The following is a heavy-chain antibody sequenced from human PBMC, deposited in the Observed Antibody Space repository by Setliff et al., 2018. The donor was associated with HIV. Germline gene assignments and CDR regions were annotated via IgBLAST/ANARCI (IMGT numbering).Heavy chain of an antibody. CDR2: INPNSGGT. V-gene: IGHV1-2*02. CDR1: GYTFTGYY. D-gene: IGHD3-16*01. Sequence: ASVKVSCKASGYTFTGYYMHWVRQAPGQGLEWMGWINPNSGGTDSAQGRFTISRDNSNNILFLQMNSLLAEDTAVYYCAKGVKFLDPWGQGTLVTVSS. CDR3: AKGVKFLDP. J-gene: IGHJ5*02.